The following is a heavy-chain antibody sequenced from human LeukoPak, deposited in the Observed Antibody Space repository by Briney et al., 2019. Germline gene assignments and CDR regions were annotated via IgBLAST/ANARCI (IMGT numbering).Heavy chain of an antibody. D-gene: IGHD2-2*03. Sequence: ASVKVSCTASGYTFNNYYVSWMRQVPGQGLSWMGWISTRTGDTNYARTFQDRVTMTTDTSTSTAYMKLRNLRSDDTALYYCARWISPYYFDYWGQGTLVAVSS. CDR3: ARWISPYYFDY. J-gene: IGHJ4*02. V-gene: IGHV1-18*01. CDR2: ISTRTGDT. CDR1: GYTFNNYY.